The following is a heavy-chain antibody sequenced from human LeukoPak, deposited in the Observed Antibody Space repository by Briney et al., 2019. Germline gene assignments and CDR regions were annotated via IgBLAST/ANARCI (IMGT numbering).Heavy chain of an antibody. Sequence: QPGGSLRLSCAASGFTFSSYEMNWVRQAPGKGLEWVSYISSSGSTIYYADSVKGRFTISRDNAKNSLYLQMNSLRAEDTAVHYCVRDRNGGCFDPWGQGTLVTVSS. D-gene: IGHD2-8*01. CDR1: GFTFSSYE. CDR2: ISSSGSTI. V-gene: IGHV3-48*03. CDR3: VRDRNGGCFDP. J-gene: IGHJ5*02.